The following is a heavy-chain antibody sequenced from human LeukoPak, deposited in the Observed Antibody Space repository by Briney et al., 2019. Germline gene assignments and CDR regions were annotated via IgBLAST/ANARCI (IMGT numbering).Heavy chain of an antibody. V-gene: IGHV3-48*01. CDR1: GFTFSSYS. J-gene: IGHJ4*02. CDR2: ISSSSNTI. CDR3: ARDWWGLLHLDY. D-gene: IGHD1-26*01. Sequence: GGSLRLSCAASGFTFSSYSMNWVRQAPGKGLEWVSYISSSSNTIYYADSVKGRFTISRDNAKNSLYLQMNSLRAEDTAVYCCARDWWGLLHLDYWGQGTLVTVSS.